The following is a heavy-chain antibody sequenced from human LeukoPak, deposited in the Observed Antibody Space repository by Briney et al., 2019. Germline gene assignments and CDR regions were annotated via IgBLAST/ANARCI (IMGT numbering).Heavy chain of an antibody. V-gene: IGHV3-30*02. Sequence: PGGSLRLSCAASGFTFSSYGMHWVRQAPGKGLEWVAFIRYDGSNKYYADSVRGRFTISRGNSKNTLYLQMNSLRAEDTAVYYCAKAPGVAAPTYYYYYYYMDVWGKGTTVTVSS. J-gene: IGHJ6*03. CDR2: IRYDGSNK. D-gene: IGHD6-6*01. CDR3: AKAPGVAAPTYYYYYYYMDV. CDR1: GFTFSSYG.